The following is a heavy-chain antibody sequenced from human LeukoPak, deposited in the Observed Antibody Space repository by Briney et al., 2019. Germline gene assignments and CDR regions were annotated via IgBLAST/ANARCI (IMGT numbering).Heavy chain of an antibody. CDR3: ARGPITMIVVVNGDY. D-gene: IGHD3-22*01. J-gene: IGHJ4*02. CDR1: GYTFTGYY. Sequence: ASVKVSCKASGYTFTGYYMHWVRQAPGQGLEWMGWINPNTGGTNYAQKFQGRVTMTRDTSISTAYMELSRLRSDDTPVYFCARGPITMIVVVNGDYWGQGTLVTVSS. V-gene: IGHV1-2*02. CDR2: INPNTGGT.